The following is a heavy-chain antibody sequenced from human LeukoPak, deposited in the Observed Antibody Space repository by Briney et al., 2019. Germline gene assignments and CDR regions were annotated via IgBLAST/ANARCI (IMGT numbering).Heavy chain of an antibody. Sequence: GGSLRLSCAASGFTFSSYGIHWVRQAPGKGLEWVAVIWDDGSNKYYADSVKGRFTISRDNSKNTLYLQMNSLRAEDTAVYYCARDPHDYGDYFGWFDPWGQGTLVTVSS. D-gene: IGHD4-17*01. CDR2: IWDDGSNK. V-gene: IGHV3-33*01. CDR3: ARDPHDYGDYFGWFDP. CDR1: GFTFSSYG. J-gene: IGHJ5*02.